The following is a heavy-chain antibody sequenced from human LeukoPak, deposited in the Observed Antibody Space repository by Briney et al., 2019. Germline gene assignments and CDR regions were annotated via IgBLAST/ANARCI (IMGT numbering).Heavy chain of an antibody. Sequence: ASVKVSCKASGYTFTSYGISWVRQAPGQGLEWMGWISAYNGNTNYAQKLQGRVTMTTDTSTSTAYMELRSLRSDDTAVYYCARDWAGKYYYDSSGYYPTPDSDYWGQGTLVTVSS. CDR3: ARDWAGKYYYDSSGYYPTPDSDY. J-gene: IGHJ4*02. D-gene: IGHD3-22*01. V-gene: IGHV1-18*01. CDR2: ISAYNGNT. CDR1: GYTFTSYG.